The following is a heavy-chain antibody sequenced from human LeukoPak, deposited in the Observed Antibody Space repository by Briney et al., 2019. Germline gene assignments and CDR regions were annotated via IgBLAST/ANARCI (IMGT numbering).Heavy chain of an antibody. CDR2: IKQDGSEK. CDR3: ARPTSEGVADIVLGYYFDY. D-gene: IGHD2-15*01. CDR1: GFTFSSYW. Sequence: GGSLRLSCAASGFTFSSYWMSWVRQAPGKGLEWVANIKQDGSEKYYVDSVKGRFTISRDNAKNSLYLQMNSLRAEDTAVYYCARPTSEGVADIVLGYYFDYWGQGTLVTVSS. J-gene: IGHJ4*02. V-gene: IGHV3-7*01.